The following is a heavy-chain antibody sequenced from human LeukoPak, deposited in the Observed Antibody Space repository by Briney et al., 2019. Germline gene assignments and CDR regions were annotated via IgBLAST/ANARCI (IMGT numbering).Heavy chain of an antibody. CDR2: IYYSGST. CDR1: GGSISSYY. D-gene: IGHD3-10*01. Sequence: SETLSLTCTVSGGSISSYYWSWIRQPPGKGLEWIGYIYYSGSTNYNPSLKSRVTISVDTSKNQFSLKLSSVTAADTAVYYCASSNYGSGSSDYWGQGTLVTVSS. CDR3: ASSNYGSGSSDY. J-gene: IGHJ4*02. V-gene: IGHV4-59*01.